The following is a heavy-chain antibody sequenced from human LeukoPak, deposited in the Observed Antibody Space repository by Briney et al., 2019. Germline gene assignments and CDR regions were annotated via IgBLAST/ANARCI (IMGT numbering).Heavy chain of an antibody. V-gene: IGHV4-30-2*01. CDR3: ARVAVAGPYYFDY. J-gene: IGHJ4*02. CDR2: NYHSGST. D-gene: IGHD6-19*01. Sequence: PSETLSLTCAVSGGSISSGGYSWSWIRQPPGKGLEWIGYNYHSGSTYYNPSLKSRVTISVDRSKNQFSLKLSSVTAADTAVYYCARVAVAGPYYFDYWGQGTLVTVSS. CDR1: GGSISSGGYS.